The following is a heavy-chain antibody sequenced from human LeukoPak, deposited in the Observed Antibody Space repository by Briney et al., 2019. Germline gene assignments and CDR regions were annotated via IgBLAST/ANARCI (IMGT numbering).Heavy chain of an antibody. J-gene: IGHJ3*02. CDR2: AYYRSKWYI. Sequence: SQTLSLTCAISGDSVSSDIAAWNWVRQSPSRGIEWLGRAYYRSKWYIDYAVSLKSRMIINPDTSKNQFSLQLNSVTPEDTAVYYCARGSAFDIWGQGTMVTVSS. CDR3: ARGSAFDI. V-gene: IGHV6-1*01. CDR1: GDSVSSDIAA.